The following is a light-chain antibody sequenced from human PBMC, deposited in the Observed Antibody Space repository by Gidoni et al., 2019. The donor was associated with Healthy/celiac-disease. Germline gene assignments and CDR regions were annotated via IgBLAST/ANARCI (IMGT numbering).Light chain of an antibody. Sequence: QSDLTQPASVSGSPGQSITSSCPGTSSDVGGYNYVSLYQQHPGNAPQLMIYEVSYRPSGVSHRFSGSTSGNTASLTISALQAEDGADYYCSSYTGSSTYVFGTGTEVTVL. V-gene: IGLV2-14*01. J-gene: IGLJ1*01. CDR1: SSDVGGYNY. CDR2: EVS. CDR3: SSYTGSSTYV.